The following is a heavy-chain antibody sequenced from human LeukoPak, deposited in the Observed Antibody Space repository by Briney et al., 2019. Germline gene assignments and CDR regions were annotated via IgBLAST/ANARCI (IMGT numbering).Heavy chain of an antibody. CDR2: IWYDGSNK. D-gene: IGHD3-22*01. CDR1: GFTFSSYG. V-gene: IGHV3-33*01. CDR3: ARGALYYYDSSGYPSY. Sequence: GGSLRLSCAASGFTFSSYGMHWVRQAPGKGLEWVAVIWYDGSNKYYADSVKGRFTISRDNSKSTLYLQMNSLRAEGTAVYYCARGALYYYDSSGYPSYWGQGTLVTVSS. J-gene: IGHJ4*02.